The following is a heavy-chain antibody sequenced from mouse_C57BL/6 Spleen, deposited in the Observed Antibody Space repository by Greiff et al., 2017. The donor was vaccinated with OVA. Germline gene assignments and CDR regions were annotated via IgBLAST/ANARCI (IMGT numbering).Heavy chain of an antibody. J-gene: IGHJ2*01. D-gene: IGHD1-1*01. V-gene: IGHV5-6*01. CDR2: ISSGGSYT. CDR3: ARQHYYGSSYFDY. Sequence: EVMLVESGGDLVKPGGSLKLSCAASGFTFSSYGMSWVRQTPDKRLEWVATISSGGSYTYYPDSVKGRFTISRDNAKNTLYLQMSSLKSEDTAMYYCARQHYYGSSYFDYWGQGTTLTVSS. CDR1: GFTFSSYG.